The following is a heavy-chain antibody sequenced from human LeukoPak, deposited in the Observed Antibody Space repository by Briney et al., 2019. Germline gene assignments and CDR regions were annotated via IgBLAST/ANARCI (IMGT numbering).Heavy chain of an antibody. Sequence: PGRSLRLSCAASGFTFDDYAMHWVRQAPGKGLEWVSGISWNSGSIGYADSVKGRFTISRDNSKNTLYLQMNSLRAEDTAVYYCAKDHDCSSTSCYNAFDIWGQGTMVTVSS. J-gene: IGHJ3*02. CDR2: ISWNSGSI. CDR1: GFTFDDYA. CDR3: AKDHDCSSTSCYNAFDI. V-gene: IGHV3-9*01. D-gene: IGHD2-2*02.